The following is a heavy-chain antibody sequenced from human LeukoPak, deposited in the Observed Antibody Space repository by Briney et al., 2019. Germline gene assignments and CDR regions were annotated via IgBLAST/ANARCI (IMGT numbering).Heavy chain of an antibody. D-gene: IGHD4-23*01. J-gene: IGHJ3*02. V-gene: IGHV1-24*01. Sequence: ASVKVSCKVSGYTLTELSMHWVRQAPGKGLEWMGGFDPEDGETIYAQKFQGRVTMTEDTSTDTAYMELSSLRSEDTAVYYCATPPLYGGKRPTYAFAIWGQGTMVTVSS. CDR2: FDPEDGET. CDR3: ATPPLYGGKRPTYAFAI. CDR1: GYTLTELS.